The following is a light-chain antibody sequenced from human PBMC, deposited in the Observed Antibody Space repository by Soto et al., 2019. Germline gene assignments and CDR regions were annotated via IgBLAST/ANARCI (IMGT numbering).Light chain of an antibody. J-gene: IGLJ2*01. CDR2: QNS. V-gene: IGLV3-1*01. Sequence: YELTQPPSVSVSPGQTASITCSGDKLGDKYACWYQQKPGQSPVLVIYQNSKRPSGIPERFSGSNSGNTATLTISGTQAMDEADYYCQAWGSSVVFGGGTKVTVL. CDR3: QAWGSSVV. CDR1: KLGDKY.